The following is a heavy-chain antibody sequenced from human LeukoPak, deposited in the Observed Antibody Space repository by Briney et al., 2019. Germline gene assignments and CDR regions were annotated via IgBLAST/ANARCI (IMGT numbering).Heavy chain of an antibody. CDR1: GYSISSGYY. V-gene: IGHV4-38-2*02. D-gene: IGHD3-10*01. Sequence: SETLSLTCTVSGYSISSGYYWGWIRQPPGKGLEWIGEINHSGSTNYNPSLKSRVTISVDTSKNQFSLKLSSVTAADTAVYYCARHGGLLWFGDLNWFDPWGQGTLVTASS. CDR3: ARHGGLLWFGDLNWFDP. CDR2: INHSGST. J-gene: IGHJ5*02.